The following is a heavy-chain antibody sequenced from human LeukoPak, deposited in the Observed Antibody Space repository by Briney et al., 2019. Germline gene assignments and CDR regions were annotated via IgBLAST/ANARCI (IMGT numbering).Heavy chain of an antibody. Sequence: PGGSLILSCAASGFTFSSYGMHWVRQAPGKGLEWVALISDDGGKKYYADSVKGRFTISRDNSKNTLYLQMNSLRAEDTALYYCAKDLDHDYDDYGLDYWGQGTLVTVSS. CDR1: GFTFSSYG. CDR3: AKDLDHDYDDYGLDY. D-gene: IGHD4-17*01. CDR2: ISDDGGKK. V-gene: IGHV3-30*18. J-gene: IGHJ4*02.